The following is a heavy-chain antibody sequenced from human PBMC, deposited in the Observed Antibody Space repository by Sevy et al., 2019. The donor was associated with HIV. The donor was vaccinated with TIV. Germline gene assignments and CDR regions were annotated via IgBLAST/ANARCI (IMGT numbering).Heavy chain of an antibody. D-gene: IGHD2-2*01. V-gene: IGHV3-23*01. Sequence: GGSLRLSCATSGFIFSYYAMSWVRQAPGKGLEWVSDISGSGGTTYYADAVRGRFTISRDNSKNTLYLQMDSLRAEDTAVYYCAKLQSGDCSRTSCRDYYFDSWGQGTLVTVSS. CDR1: GFIFSYYA. CDR2: ISGSGGTT. J-gene: IGHJ4*02. CDR3: AKLQSGDCSRTSCRDYYFDS.